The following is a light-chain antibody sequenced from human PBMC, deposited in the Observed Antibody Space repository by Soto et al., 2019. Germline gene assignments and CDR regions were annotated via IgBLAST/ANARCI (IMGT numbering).Light chain of an antibody. V-gene: IGKV3-11*01. CDR1: QSVSTS. CDR3: QERSNWPRLT. J-gene: IGKJ4*01. CDR2: DVS. Sequence: EIVLTQSPATLSLSPGERATLPCRASQSVSTSLAWYQQRPGQAPRLLINDVSNRAAGVPARFSGSGSGTDFTLTISNLEPEDFAIYYCQERSNWPRLTFGGGTMVEIK.